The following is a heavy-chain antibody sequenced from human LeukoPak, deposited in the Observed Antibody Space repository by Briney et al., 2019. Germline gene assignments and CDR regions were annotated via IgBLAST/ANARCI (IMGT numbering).Heavy chain of an antibody. V-gene: IGHV3-30*02. D-gene: IGHD3/OR15-3a*01. CDR1: GFTFSSSG. Sequence: GGSLRLSCAASGFTFSSSGMHWVRQAPGKGLEWVASIWSDGSNGNYADSVKGRFTISRDNSKNTLYLQMNSLRAEDTAVYYCAKDWSGPLDYWGQGTRVTLSS. CDR2: IWSDGSNG. J-gene: IGHJ4*02. CDR3: AKDWSGPLDY.